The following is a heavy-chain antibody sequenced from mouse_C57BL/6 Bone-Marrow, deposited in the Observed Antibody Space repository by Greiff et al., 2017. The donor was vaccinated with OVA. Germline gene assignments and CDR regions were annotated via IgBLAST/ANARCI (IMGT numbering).Heavy chain of an antibody. CDR2: IDPNSGGT. J-gene: IGHJ1*03. D-gene: IGHD1-1*01. CDR1: GYTFTSYW. Sequence: VQLQQSGAELVKPGASVKLSCKASGYTFTSYWMHWVKQRPGRGLEWIGRIDPNSGGTKYNEKFKSKATLTVDKPSSTAYMQLSSLTSEDSAVYYCASYYYGSSYVWYFDVWGTGTTVTVSS. V-gene: IGHV1-72*01. CDR3: ASYYYGSSYVWYFDV.